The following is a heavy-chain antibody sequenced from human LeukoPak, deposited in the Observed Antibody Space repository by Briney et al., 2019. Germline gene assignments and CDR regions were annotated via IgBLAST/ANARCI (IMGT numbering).Heavy chain of an antibody. V-gene: IGHV3-21*01. CDR1: GFSFRSYW. CDR2: ISSSSRYI. J-gene: IGHJ4*02. D-gene: IGHD3-3*01. Sequence: GGSLRLSCAASGFSFRSYWMHWVRQAPGKGLEWVSSISSSSRYIFYADSVKGRFTISRDNPKNTLYLQMNSLRAEDTAVYYCARDPRRTIFGVVTAIGIDYWGQGTLVTVSS. CDR3: ARDPRRTIFGVVTAIGIDY.